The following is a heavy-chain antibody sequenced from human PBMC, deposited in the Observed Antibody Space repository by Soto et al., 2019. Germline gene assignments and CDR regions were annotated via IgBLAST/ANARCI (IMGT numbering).Heavy chain of an antibody. D-gene: IGHD7-27*01. J-gene: IGHJ4*02. CDR3: ARLWGGGISGGSFDY. CDR1: GFTFSNYN. V-gene: IGHV3-21*01. Sequence: EVQLVESGGGLVKPGGSLRLSCAASGFTFSNYNMNWVRQAPGKGLEWVSSISGSSGYIYYADSVKGRFTISRDNANNSLYLQMNSLRAEDTALYYCARLWGGGISGGSFDYWGQGTLVTVSS. CDR2: ISGSSGYI.